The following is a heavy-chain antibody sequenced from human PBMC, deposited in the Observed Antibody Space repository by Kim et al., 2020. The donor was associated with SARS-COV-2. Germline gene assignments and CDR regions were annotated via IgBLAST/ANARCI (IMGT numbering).Heavy chain of an antibody. D-gene: IGHD1-26*01. CDR2: ISGSGGST. CDR3: AKVDSGSYPGYYYYYMDV. V-gene: IGHV3-23*01. J-gene: IGHJ6*03. Sequence: GGSLRLSCAASGFTFSSYAMSWVRQAPGKGLEWVSAISGSGGSTYYADSVKGRFTISRDNSKNTLYLQMNSLRAEDTAVYYCAKVDSGSYPGYYYYYMDVWGKGTTVTVSS. CDR1: GFTFSSYA.